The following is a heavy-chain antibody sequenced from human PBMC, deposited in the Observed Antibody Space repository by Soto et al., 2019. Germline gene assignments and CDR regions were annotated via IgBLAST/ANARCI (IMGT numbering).Heavy chain of an antibody. Sequence: QLQLQESGPGLVKPSETLSLTCTVSGGSISSYNYYWGWIRQPPGQGLEWIGSIYSIGSTYFNPSLNSRVTISVDTSLNLFSLRLSSVTAADTAVYYCGVPCRVRVDYLCQGPLGTVSS. CDR1: GGSISSYNYY. D-gene: IGHD2-2*01. V-gene: IGHV4-39*01. CDR2: IYSIGST. CDR3: GVPCRVRVDY. J-gene: IGHJ4*02.